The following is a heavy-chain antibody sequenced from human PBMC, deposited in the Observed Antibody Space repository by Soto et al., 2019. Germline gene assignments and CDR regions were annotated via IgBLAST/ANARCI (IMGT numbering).Heavy chain of an antibody. CDR3: ARLSGSWQSWFDP. CDR2: IYYSGNT. Sequence: QVQLQESGPGLVKPSQTLSLTCIVSGGSISSNDFYWSWIRQHPGKGLEWIGYIYYSGNTYYNPSLKSRVTILVDTSKNQFSLKVSSVTAADTAVYYCARLSGSWQSWFDPLGQGTLVTVYS. D-gene: IGHD6-13*01. J-gene: IGHJ5*02. V-gene: IGHV4-31*03. CDR1: GGSISSNDFY.